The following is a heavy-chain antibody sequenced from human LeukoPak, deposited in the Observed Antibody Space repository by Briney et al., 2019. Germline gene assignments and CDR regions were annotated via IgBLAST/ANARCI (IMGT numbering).Heavy chain of an antibody. CDR2: ISNNGGYT. V-gene: IGHV3-23*01. CDR1: GFTFSSSA. Sequence: GGSLRLSCAASGFTFSSSAMSWVRQAPGKGREWVSAISNNGGYTYYADSVQGRFTISRDNSKSTLCLQMNSLRAEDTAVYYCAKQLGYCSDGSCYFPYWGQGTLVTVSS. CDR3: AKQLGYCSDGSCYFPY. J-gene: IGHJ4*02. D-gene: IGHD2-15*01.